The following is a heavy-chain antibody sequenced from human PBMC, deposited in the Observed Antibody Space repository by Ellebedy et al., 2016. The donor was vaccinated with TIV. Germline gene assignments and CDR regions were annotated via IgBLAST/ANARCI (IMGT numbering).Heavy chain of an antibody. CDR2: ITTSSSYI. D-gene: IGHD5-24*01. CDR3: ARDMLDGYNSGGFGY. CDR1: GFSISSHS. V-gene: IGHV3-21*01. J-gene: IGHJ4*02. Sequence: GESLKISCAASGFSISSHSMNWVRQAPGKGLEWVSSITTSSSYIYYADSVKGRFTISRDNAKNSLFLQMNSLRAEDTAVYYCARDMLDGYNSGGFGYWGQGTLVTVSS.